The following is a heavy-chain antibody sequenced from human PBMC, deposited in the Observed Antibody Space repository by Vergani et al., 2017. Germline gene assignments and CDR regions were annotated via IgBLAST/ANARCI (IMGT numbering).Heavy chain of an antibody. V-gene: IGHV4-34*01. D-gene: IGHD3-10*01. Sequence: QVQLQQWGAGLLKPSETLSLTCAVYGGSFSGYYCSWIRQHPGKGLEWIGEINHSGSTNYNPSLKSRVTISVDTSKDQFSLKLSSVTAADTAVYYCARGFSTMVRGVLGNWFDPWGQGTLVTVSS. CDR1: GGSFSGYY. J-gene: IGHJ5*02. CDR3: ARGFSTMVRGVLGNWFDP. CDR2: INHSGST.